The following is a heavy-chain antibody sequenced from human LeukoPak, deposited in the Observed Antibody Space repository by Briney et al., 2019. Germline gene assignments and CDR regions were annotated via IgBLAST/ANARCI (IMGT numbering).Heavy chain of an antibody. V-gene: IGHV4-34*01. CDR1: GGSFGGYY. J-gene: IGHJ4*02. CDR3: ARAEGSSGWYRFMGIDY. D-gene: IGHD6-19*01. CDR2: INHSGST. Sequence: PSETLSLTCAVYGGSFGGYYWSWIRQPPGKGLEWIGEINHSGSTNYNPSLKSRVTISVDTSKNQFSLKLSSVTAADTAVYYCARAEGSSGWYRFMGIDYWGQGTLVTVSS.